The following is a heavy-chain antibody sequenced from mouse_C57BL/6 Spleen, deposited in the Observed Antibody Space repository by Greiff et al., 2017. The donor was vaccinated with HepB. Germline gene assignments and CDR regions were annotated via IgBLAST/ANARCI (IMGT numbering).Heavy chain of an antibody. CDR1: GYAFTNYL. J-gene: IGHJ2*01. V-gene: IGHV1-54*01. Sequence: VQLQQSGAELVRPGTSVKVSCKASGYAFTNYLIEWVKQRPGQGLEWIGVINPGSGGTNYNEKVKGKATLTADKSSSTAYMQLSSLTSEDSAVYFCARGDYYGSSSTDYWGQGTTLTVSS. CDR2: INPGSGGT. D-gene: IGHD1-1*01. CDR3: ARGDYYGSSSTDY.